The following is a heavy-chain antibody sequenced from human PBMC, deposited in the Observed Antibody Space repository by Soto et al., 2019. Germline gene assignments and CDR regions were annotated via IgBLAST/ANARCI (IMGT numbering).Heavy chain of an antibody. CDR1: GYMFTTYG. CDR3: ARGSRGWFFGLYETDY. Sequence: ASVMVSCKDFGYMFTTYGISWVRQAPVQGLEWMGRINLSGASTTYARKFQGRVTVTRDTSTSTVYMERTSLTSEDTAVYYCARGSRGWFFGLYETDYWGPGTLVPSPQ. CDR2: INLSGAST. V-gene: IGHV1-46*01. D-gene: IGHD6-19*01. J-gene: IGHJ4*02.